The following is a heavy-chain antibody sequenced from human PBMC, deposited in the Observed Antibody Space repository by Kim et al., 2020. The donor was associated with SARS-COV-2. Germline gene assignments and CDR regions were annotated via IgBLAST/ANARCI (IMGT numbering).Heavy chain of an antibody. D-gene: IGHD6-19*01. J-gene: IGHJ4*02. V-gene: IGHV4-34*01. Sequence: SETLSLTCAVYGGSFSGYYWSWIRQPPGKGLEWIGEINHSGSTNYNPSLKSRVTISVDTSKNQFSLKLSSVTAADTAVYYCARGLGYSSGWSSYYFDYWGQGTLVTVSS. CDR1: GGSFSGYY. CDR2: INHSGST. CDR3: ARGLGYSSGWSSYYFDY.